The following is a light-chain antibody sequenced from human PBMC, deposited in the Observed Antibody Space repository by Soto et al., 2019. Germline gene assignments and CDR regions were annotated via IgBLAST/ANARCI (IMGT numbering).Light chain of an antibody. Sequence: QSALTQPASGSGSPGQSITISCTGTSSDVGGYNYVSWYQQHPGKAPKLMIYDVSNRPSGVSNRFSGSKSGNTASLTISGLQAEDEADYYCSSYTSSIPYVFGTGTKLTVL. CDR3: SSYTSSIPYV. CDR1: SSDVGGYNY. V-gene: IGLV2-14*01. J-gene: IGLJ1*01. CDR2: DVS.